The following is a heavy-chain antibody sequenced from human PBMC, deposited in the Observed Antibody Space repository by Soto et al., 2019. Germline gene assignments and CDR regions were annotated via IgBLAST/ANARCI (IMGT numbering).Heavy chain of an antibody. Sequence: QLQLQESGPGLVKPSETLSLTCTVSGGSISSSSYYWGWIRQPPGKGLEWIGSIYYSGSTYYNPSLKSRVTTSVDTSKNQFSLKLSSVTAADTAVYYCARSAPVTPDYWGQGTLVTVSS. J-gene: IGHJ4*02. V-gene: IGHV4-39*01. CDR1: GGSISSSSYY. D-gene: IGHD4-17*01. CDR2: IYYSGST. CDR3: ARSAPVTPDY.